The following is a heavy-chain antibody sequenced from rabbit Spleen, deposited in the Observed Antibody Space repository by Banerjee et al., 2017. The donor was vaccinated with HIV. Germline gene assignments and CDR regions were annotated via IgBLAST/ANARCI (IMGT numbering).Heavy chain of an antibody. CDR3: ARDLVAVIGWNFNL. V-gene: IGHV1S45*01. Sequence: QEQLEESGGGLVKPGASLTLTCKASGVSFSDKDVMCWVRQAPGKGLEWIACINIVTGKSVYASWAKGRFTMSRTSSTTVTLQMTSLTAADTATYFCARDLVAVIGWNFNLWGPGTLVTVS. CDR2: INIVTGKS. J-gene: IGHJ4*01. D-gene: IGHD1-1*01. CDR1: GVSFSDKDV.